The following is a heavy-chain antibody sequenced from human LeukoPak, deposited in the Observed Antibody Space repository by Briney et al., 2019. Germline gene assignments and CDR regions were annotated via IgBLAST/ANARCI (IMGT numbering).Heavy chain of an antibody. CDR1: GGSISSSNR. J-gene: IGHJ6*02. CDR2: IYHSGST. D-gene: IGHD3-10*01. CDR3: ARLVRGVIIIHGMDV. V-gene: IGHV4-4*02. Sequence: SGTLSLTCAVSGGSISSSNRWRWVRQPPGKGLEWIGEIYHSGSTNYNPSLKSRVTISVDKSKNQFSLKLSSVTAADTAVYYCARLVRGVIIIHGMDVWGQGTTVTVSS.